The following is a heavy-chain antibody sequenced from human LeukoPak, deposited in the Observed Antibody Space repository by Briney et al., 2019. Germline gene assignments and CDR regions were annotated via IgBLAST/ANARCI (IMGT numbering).Heavy chain of an antibody. D-gene: IGHD3-10*02. Sequence: GASVKVSCKASGYTFTGYYMHWVRQAPGQGLEWMGWINPDSGGTNYAQKFQGRVTMTRDTSISIAYMELSRLRSDDTAVYYCARDLRQMFDYFDYWGQGTLVTVSS. CDR3: ARDLRQMFDYFDY. J-gene: IGHJ4*02. V-gene: IGHV1-2*02. CDR1: GYTFTGYY. CDR2: INPDSGGT.